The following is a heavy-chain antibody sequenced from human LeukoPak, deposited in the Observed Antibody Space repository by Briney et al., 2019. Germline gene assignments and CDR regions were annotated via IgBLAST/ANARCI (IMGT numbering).Heavy chain of an antibody. J-gene: IGHJ4*02. CDR2: IYYSAST. V-gene: IGHV4-61*01. CDR3: ARGSRGYSYG. CDR1: GGSVSSGSYN. D-gene: IGHD5-18*01. Sequence: SETLSLTCTVSGGSVSSGSYNWSWIRQPPGKGLEWIGYIYYSASTNYNPSLKSRVTISVDTSNNQFSLKLSSVTAADTAVYYCARGSRGYSYGWGQGTLVTVSS.